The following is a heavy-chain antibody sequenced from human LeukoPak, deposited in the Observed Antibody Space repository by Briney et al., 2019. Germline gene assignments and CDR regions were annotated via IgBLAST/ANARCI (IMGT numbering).Heavy chain of an antibody. CDR1: GFTFSSYA. Sequence: GGSLRLSCAASGFTFSSYAMSWVRQAPGKGLEWVSAISGSGGSTYYADSVKARFTISRDNSKNTLYLQMNSLRAEDTAVYYCAKGNDFWSGYHYYYYMDVWGKGTTVTVSS. D-gene: IGHD3-3*01. V-gene: IGHV3-23*01. CDR3: AKGNDFWSGYHYYYYMDV. J-gene: IGHJ6*03. CDR2: ISGSGGST.